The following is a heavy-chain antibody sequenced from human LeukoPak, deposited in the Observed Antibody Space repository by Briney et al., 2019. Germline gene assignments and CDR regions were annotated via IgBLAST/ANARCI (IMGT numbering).Heavy chain of an antibody. CDR2: IDHSGST. CDR3: AGGYGDLTFDY. V-gene: IGHV4-34*01. J-gene: IGHJ4*02. CDR1: GASLSGYY. D-gene: IGHD4-17*01. Sequence: NPSETLSLTCGVYGASLSGYYWSWLRQPPGKGLEWIGEIDHSGSTNYNPSLKSRVTISVDTSKNQFSLNLSSVTAADTAVYYCAGGYGDLTFDYWGQGTLVTVSS.